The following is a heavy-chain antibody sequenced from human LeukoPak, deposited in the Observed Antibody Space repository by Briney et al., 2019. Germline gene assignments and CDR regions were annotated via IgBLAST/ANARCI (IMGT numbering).Heavy chain of an antibody. J-gene: IGHJ4*02. CDR1: GFTFSSYS. CDR2: ISSSSSYI. D-gene: IGHD1-7*01. V-gene: IGHV3-21*01. Sequence: PGGSLRLSCAASGFTFSSYSMNWVRQAPGKGLEWVSSISSSSSYIYYADSVKGRFTISRDSAKNSLYLQMNSLRAEDTAVYYCARDGGRRITGTTHDYWGQGTLVTVSS. CDR3: ARDGGRRITGTTHDY.